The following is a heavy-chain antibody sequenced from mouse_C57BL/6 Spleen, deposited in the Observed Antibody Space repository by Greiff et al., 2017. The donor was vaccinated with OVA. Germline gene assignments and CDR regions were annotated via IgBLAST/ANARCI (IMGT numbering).Heavy chain of an antibody. CDR1: GYTFTDYE. J-gene: IGHJ4*01. V-gene: IGHV1-15*01. D-gene: IGHD2-1*01. CDR3: ALNYYDYAMDY. Sequence: QVHVKQSGAELVRPGASVTLSCKASGYTFTDYEMHWVKQTPVHGLEWIGAIDPETGGTAYNQKFKGKAILTADKSSSTAYMELRSLTSEDSAVYYCALNYYDYAMDYWGQGTSVTVSS. CDR2: IDPETGGT.